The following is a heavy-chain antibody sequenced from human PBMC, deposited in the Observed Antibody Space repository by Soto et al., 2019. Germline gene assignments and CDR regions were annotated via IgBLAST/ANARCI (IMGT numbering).Heavy chain of an antibody. CDR2: IYYSGST. CDR3: AREIESYYDSSGYLVYFDY. CDR1: GGSISSGGYY. Sequence: PSETLSLTCTVSGGSISSGGYYWSWIRQHPGKGLEWIGYIYYSGSTYYNPSLKSRVTISVDTSKNQFSLKLSSVTAADTAVYYCAREIESYYDSSGYLVYFDYWGQGTPVTVSS. V-gene: IGHV4-31*03. J-gene: IGHJ4*02. D-gene: IGHD3-22*01.